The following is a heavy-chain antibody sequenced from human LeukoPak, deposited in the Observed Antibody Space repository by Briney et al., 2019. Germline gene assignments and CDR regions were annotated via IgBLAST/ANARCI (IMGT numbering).Heavy chain of an antibody. CDR3: ARDLLESGSYLTVDYFDY. V-gene: IGHV4-4*07. CDR2: IYTSGNT. D-gene: IGHD1-26*01. Sequence: PSETLSLTCAVSGGSISRYYWSWVRQPAGRGLGWIGHIYTSGNTNYNTSLRSRGTMSGDTSKNQFSLKLSSVTAADTAVYYGARDLLESGSYLTVDYFDYWGQGTLVTVSS. J-gene: IGHJ4*02. CDR1: GGSISRYY.